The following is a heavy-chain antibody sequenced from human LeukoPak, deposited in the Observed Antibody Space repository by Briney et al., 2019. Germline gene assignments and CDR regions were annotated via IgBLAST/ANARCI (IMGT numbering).Heavy chain of an antibody. J-gene: IGHJ6*02. D-gene: IGHD3-10*01. V-gene: IGHV4-39*07. CDR3: ARGELLWFGELSGYGMDV. Sequence: PSETLSLTCTVSGGSISSSSYYWGWIRQPPGKGLEWIGSIYYSGSTYYNPSLKSRVTISVDTSKNQFSLKLSSVTAADTAVYYCARGELLWFGELSGYGMDVWGQGTTVTVSS. CDR1: GGSISSSSYY. CDR2: IYYSGST.